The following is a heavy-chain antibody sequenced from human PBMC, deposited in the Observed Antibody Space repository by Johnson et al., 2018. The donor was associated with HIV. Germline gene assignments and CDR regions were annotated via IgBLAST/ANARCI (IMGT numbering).Heavy chain of an antibody. J-gene: IGHJ3*02. D-gene: IGHD3-16*01. CDR1: GLTFDDYA. CDR2: ISWNSGSI. V-gene: IGHV3-9*01. CDR3: AKSPMDYDSSVAFDI. Sequence: VQLVESGGGLVQPGRSLRLSCAASGLTFDDYAMHWVRQAPGEGLAWVSVISWNSGSIGYAASVTGRITISRDNAKNSLYLQMNSLRAEDTALYYCAKSPMDYDSSVAFDIWGQGTMVTVSS.